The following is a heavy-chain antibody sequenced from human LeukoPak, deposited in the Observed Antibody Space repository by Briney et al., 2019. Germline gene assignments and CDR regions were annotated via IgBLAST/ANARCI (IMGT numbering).Heavy chain of an antibody. CDR3: ALQLSGAFDI. Sequence: GGSLRLSCAGSGFTFSYYAMSWVRQAPGKGLEWVSTISGSDSSTYYADSVKGRFAIPRDNSKNTLYLQMNSLRAEDTAVYYCALQLSGAFDIWGQGTMVTVSS. CDR1: GFTFSYYA. CDR2: ISGSDSST. D-gene: IGHD5-24*01. J-gene: IGHJ3*02. V-gene: IGHV3-23*01.